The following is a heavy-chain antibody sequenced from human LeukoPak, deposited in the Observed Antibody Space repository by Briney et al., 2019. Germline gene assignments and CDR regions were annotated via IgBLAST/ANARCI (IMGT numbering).Heavy chain of an antibody. V-gene: IGHV3-7*01. D-gene: IGHD2-15*01. Sequence: PGGSLRLSCAVSGFTFSSYWMSWVRQAPGKGLEWVANIKQDGSEKYYVDSVKGRFTISRDNAKNSLYLQMNSLRAEDTAVYYCASGGGCSGGSCYSTTPYYYYGMDVWGQGTTVTVSS. CDR2: IKQDGSEK. CDR1: GFTFSSYW. J-gene: IGHJ6*02. CDR3: ASGGGCSGGSCYSTTPYYYYGMDV.